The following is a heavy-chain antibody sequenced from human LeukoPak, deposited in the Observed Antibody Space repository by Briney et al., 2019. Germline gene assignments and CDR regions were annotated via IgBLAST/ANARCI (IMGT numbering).Heavy chain of an antibody. CDR1: GFTFSSYG. CDR3: AKRDGST. J-gene: IGHJ5*02. Sequence: GGSLRLSCAASGFTFSSYGMHWVRQAPGKGLEWVAVISYDGSNKYYADSVKGRFTISRDNSKNTLYLQMNSLRAEDAAVYYCAKRDGSTWGQGTLVTVSS. D-gene: IGHD2-21*01. CDR2: ISYDGSNK. V-gene: IGHV3-30*18.